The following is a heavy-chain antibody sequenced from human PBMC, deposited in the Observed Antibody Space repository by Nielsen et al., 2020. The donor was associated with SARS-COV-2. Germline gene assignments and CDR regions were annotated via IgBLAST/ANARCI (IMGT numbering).Heavy chain of an antibody. CDR3: AAKYGGEWLAVFDY. CDR2: ISASGAST. J-gene: IGHJ4*01. D-gene: IGHD6-19*01. V-gene: IGHV3-23*01. Sequence: ETLSLTCTVSGGSISSSSYYWGWIRQSPGKGLEWVSAISASGASTYYADSVKGRFTISRDNSKNTLYLQMNSLEIEDTAVYYCAAKYGGEWLAVFDYWGQGTQVTVSS. CDR1: GGSISSSSYY.